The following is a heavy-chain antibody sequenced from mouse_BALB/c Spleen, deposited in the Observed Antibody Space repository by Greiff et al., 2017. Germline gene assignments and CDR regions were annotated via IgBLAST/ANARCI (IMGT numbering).Heavy chain of an antibody. J-gene: IGHJ4*01. D-gene: IGHD1-3*01. Sequence: EVKVVESGGGLVKPGGSLKLSCAASGFTFSSYTMSWVRQTPEKRLEWVATISSGGGNTYYPDSVKGRFTISRDNAKNNLYLQMSSLRSEDTALYYCARSGIDAMDYWGQGTSVTVSS. CDR3: ARSGIDAMDY. CDR2: ISSGGGNT. V-gene: IGHV5-9*03. CDR1: GFTFSSYT.